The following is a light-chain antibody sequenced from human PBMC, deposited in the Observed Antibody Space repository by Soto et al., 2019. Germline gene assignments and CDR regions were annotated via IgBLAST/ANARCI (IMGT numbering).Light chain of an antibody. CDR2: AAS. CDR3: QKYYSAPWT. Sequence: EIQMTQSPSSLSASVGDRVTITCRASQDISNYLAWFQQKPGKVPSLLMYAASTLQSGVPSRFSGSGSGTDFTLTISSLQPEDVSTYYFQKYYSAPWTFGQGTNVEIK. J-gene: IGKJ1*01. CDR1: QDISNY. V-gene: IGKV1-27*01.